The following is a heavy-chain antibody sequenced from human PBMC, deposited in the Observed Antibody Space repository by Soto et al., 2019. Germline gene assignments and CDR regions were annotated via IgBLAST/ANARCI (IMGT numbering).Heavy chain of an antibody. CDR2: IYTSGST. CDR3: ARVIAGTTRASWFDP. V-gene: IGHV4-4*07. Sequence: PSETLSLTCTVSGGSISSYYWSWIRQPAGKGLEWIGRIYTSGSTNYNPSLKSRVTMSVDTSKNQFSLKLSSVTAADTAVYYCARVIAGTTRASWFDPWGQGILVTVSS. CDR1: GGSISSYY. J-gene: IGHJ5*02. D-gene: IGHD1-7*01.